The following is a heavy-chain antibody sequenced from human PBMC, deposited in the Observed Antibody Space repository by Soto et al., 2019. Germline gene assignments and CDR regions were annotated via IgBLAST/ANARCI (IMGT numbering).Heavy chain of an antibody. D-gene: IGHD6-6*01. CDR3: ARGGSSFRYYYGMDV. V-gene: IGHV1-69*01. CDR1: GGTFSSYA. Sequence: QVQLVQSGAEVQTPGSSVKVSCKASGGTFSSYAISWVRQAPGQGLEWMGGIIPIFGTANYAQKFQGRVTITADESTNTAYMELSSLRSEDTAVYYCARGGSSFRYYYGMDVWGQGTTVTVSS. CDR2: IIPIFGTA. J-gene: IGHJ6*02.